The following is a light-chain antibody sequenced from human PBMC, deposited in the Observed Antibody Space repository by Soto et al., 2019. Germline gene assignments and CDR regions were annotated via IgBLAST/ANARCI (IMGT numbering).Light chain of an antibody. V-gene: IGKV3D-15*01. CDR2: DAS. CDR3: QRDDNSSWT. Sequence: EVVMTQSPATLSVSPGERATLSCRASQSVSNDLAWYQQKPGQSPRLLIYDASNRAAGIPARFSGSGSGTDFTLTISRLEPEDFAVYYCQRDDNSSWTFGPGTKVDIK. J-gene: IGKJ1*01. CDR1: QSVSND.